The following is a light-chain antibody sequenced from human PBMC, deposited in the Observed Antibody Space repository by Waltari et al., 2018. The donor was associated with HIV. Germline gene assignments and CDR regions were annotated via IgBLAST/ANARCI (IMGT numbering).Light chain of an antibody. CDR1: ALVKKS. V-gene: IGLV3-1*01. CDR2: QSV. CDR3: QTWDGPNVV. Sequence: SYELTQPPSVSVSPGQTATITCSGDALVKKSVSWYVHKSGQSPAMVIYQSVNRPSGIPERFSGSKSGNTATLTLSGTQVIDEADYYCQTWDGPNVVFGGGSRLTVL. J-gene: IGLJ2*01.